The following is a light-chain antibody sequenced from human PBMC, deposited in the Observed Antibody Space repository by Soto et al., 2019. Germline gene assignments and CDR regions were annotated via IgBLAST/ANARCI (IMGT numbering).Light chain of an antibody. CDR3: QQTYSTPYT. V-gene: IGKV1-39*01. CDR1: QSIGSY. Sequence: DIQMTQSPSSLSASVGDRVIITCRASQSIGSYLNWCQQKPGKAPSLLIYAASSLQSGVPSRFSGSRSGADFTLTITNVQPEDLATYYCQQTYSTPYTFGQGTKLEI. J-gene: IGKJ2*01. CDR2: AAS.